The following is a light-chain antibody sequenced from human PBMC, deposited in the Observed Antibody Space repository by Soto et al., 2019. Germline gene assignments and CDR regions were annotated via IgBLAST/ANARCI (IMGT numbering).Light chain of an antibody. CDR3: QSYDDSLSGSGV. CDR1: RSNIGAGYD. Sequence: QSVLTQPPSVSGAPGQTVTISCTGSRSNIGAGYDIHWYQFLPGTAPKLLIYSFNKRPSGIPDRFSGSKSGTSASLAITGLQPEAEADYYCQSYDDSLSGSGVFGTGTKLTVL. CDR2: SFN. J-gene: IGLJ1*01. V-gene: IGLV1-40*01.